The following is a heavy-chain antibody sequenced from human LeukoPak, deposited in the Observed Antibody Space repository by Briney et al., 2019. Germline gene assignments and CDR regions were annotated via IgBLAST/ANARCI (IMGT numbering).Heavy chain of an antibody. D-gene: IGHD3-22*01. CDR3: AISPDHYYDSSGQTQGHFQH. CDR1: GGSISSYY. Sequence: SETLSLTCTVPGGSISSYYWSWIRQPPGKGLEWIGYIYYSGSTNYNPSLKSRVTISVDTSKNQFSLKLSSVTAADTAVYYCAISPDHYYDSSGQTQGHFQHWGQGTLVTVSS. J-gene: IGHJ1*01. CDR2: IYYSGST. V-gene: IGHV4-59*01.